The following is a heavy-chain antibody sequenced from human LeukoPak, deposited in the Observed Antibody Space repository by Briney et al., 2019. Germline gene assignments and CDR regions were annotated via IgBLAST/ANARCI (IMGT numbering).Heavy chain of an antibody. CDR3: TTDRWSSSRYGDEYSQY. Sequence: GGSLRLSCETSGFTFINAWMSWVRQAPGKGLEWVGRIKTEIDGGTTDYAAPVNGRFIISRDDSRNRLHLQMNSLQSEDTAVYYCTTDRWSSSRYGDEYSQYWGQGTLVTVSS. J-gene: IGHJ1*01. CDR1: GFTFINAW. V-gene: IGHV3-15*01. D-gene: IGHD6-13*01. CDR2: IKTEIDGGTT.